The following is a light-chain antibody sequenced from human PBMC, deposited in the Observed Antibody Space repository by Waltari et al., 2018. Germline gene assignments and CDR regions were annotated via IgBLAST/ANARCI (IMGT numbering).Light chain of an antibody. Sequence: QSALTQPRPVSGSPGQSVTISCTGTSSDIGGYNYVSWYQQHPGKAPKLGIYDVSARSSGVPGSFDGSKSGSTAAWTISGLRAEDEADYYCCSYAGSYAWVFGGGTKVTVL. V-gene: IGLV2-11*01. CDR1: SSDIGGYNY. CDR3: CSYAGSYAWV. CDR2: DVS. J-gene: IGLJ3*02.